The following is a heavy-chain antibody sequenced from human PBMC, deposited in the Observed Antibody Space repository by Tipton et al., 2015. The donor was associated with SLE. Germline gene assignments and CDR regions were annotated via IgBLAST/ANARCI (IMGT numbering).Heavy chain of an antibody. V-gene: IGHV3-30*04. D-gene: IGHD2-15*01. CDR1: GFTFSSYA. J-gene: IGHJ6*02. Sequence: LRLSCAASGFTFSSYAMHWVRQAPGKGLEWVAVISYDGSNKYYADSVKGRFTISRDNSKNTLYLQMNSLRAEDTAVYYCARRIGGYYGMDVWGQGTTVTVSS. CDR3: ARRIGGYYGMDV. CDR2: ISYDGSNK.